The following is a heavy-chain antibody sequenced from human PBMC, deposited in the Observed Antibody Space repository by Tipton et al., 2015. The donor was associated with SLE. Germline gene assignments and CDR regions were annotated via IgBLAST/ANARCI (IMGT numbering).Heavy chain of an antibody. D-gene: IGHD5/OR15-5a*01. CDR2: VTGSGGGT. CDR3: AKASGGVYGTEYFDY. V-gene: IGHV3-23*01. J-gene: IGHJ4*02. CDR1: AFTISNSW. Sequence: SLRLSCAASAFTISNSWMNWVRQAPGKGLVWVSLVTGSGGGTYYSNSVKGRFTISRDNSKNTLYLQMNSLRPQDTAVYYCAKASGGVYGTEYFDYWGQGTLVTVSS.